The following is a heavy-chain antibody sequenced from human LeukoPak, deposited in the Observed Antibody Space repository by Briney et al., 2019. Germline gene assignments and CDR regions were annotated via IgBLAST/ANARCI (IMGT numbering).Heavy chain of an antibody. CDR1: GYTFTGNF. CDR3: ARVRYCGGDCYSATFDI. D-gene: IGHD2-21*01. J-gene: IGHJ3*02. CDR2: INPKTGGT. Sequence: ASVKVSCKASGYTFTGNFLHWVRQAPGQGFEWMGWINPKTGGTNYAQKFQGRVTVTRDTSISTAYMELSRLRSDDTAVYYCARVRYCGGDCYSATFDIWGQGTMVTVSS. V-gene: IGHV1-2*02.